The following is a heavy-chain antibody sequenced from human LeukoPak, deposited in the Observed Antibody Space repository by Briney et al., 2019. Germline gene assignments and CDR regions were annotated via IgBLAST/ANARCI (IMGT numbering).Heavy chain of an antibody. D-gene: IGHD1-26*01. CDR3: AKDAGSGSSLFDY. V-gene: IGHV3-30*18. CDR1: GLTFSIYG. J-gene: IGHJ4*02. CDR2: ISYDGSHK. Sequence: GGSLRLSCAASGLTFSIYGMHWVRQAPGKGLEWVAIISYDGSHKYYADSVKGRFTISRDNSKSTLYLQMNSLRAEDTAVFYCAKDAGSGSSLFDYWGQGTLVTVSS.